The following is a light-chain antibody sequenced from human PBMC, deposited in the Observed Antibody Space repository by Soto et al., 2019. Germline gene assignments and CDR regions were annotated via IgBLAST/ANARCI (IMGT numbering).Light chain of an antibody. CDR2: KAS. CDR1: QSVGTS. CDR3: QHYHNFPLT. V-gene: IGKV1-5*03. Sequence: DIQMSQSPSTLSASVGDSVTITCLASQSVGTSLAWYQQKPGKAPNLLIYKASDLDSGVPSRFSGSGSETEFTLTISSLQPDDFETYYCQHYHNFPLTFGGGTTVDIK. J-gene: IGKJ4*01.